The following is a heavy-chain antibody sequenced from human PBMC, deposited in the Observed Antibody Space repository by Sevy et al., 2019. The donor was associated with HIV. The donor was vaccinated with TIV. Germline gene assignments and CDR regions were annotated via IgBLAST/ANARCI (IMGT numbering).Heavy chain of an antibody. V-gene: IGHV4-59*11. Sequence: SEILSLICTVSGGPISSHYWSWIRQTPGKGLEWIGYFYYTGVSNYNPSLKGRVTMSADTSKNRVSLKLRSVTAADTAVYFCARVPSPYYDSSGDLIREFYFDSWGQGTLVTVSS. J-gene: IGHJ4*02. CDR1: GGPISSHY. CDR3: ARVPSPYYDSSGDLIREFYFDS. CDR2: FYYTGVS. D-gene: IGHD3-22*01.